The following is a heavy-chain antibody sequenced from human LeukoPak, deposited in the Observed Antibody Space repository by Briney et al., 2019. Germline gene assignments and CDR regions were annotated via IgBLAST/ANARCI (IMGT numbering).Heavy chain of an antibody. CDR3: AKRAQLWLTAHDYFDY. CDR2: ISGSGGST. Sequence: GGSLRLSCTASGFTFSSYAMSWVRQAPGKGLEWVSAISGSGGSTYYADSVKGRFTISRDNSKNTLYLQMNSLRAEDTAVYYCAKRAQLWLTAHDYFDYWGQGTLVTVSS. V-gene: IGHV3-23*01. J-gene: IGHJ4*02. CDR1: GFTFSSYA. D-gene: IGHD5-18*01.